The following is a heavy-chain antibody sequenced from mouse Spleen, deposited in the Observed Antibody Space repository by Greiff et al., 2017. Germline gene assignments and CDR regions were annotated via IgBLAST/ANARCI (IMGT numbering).Heavy chain of an antibody. J-gene: IGHJ2*01. D-gene: IGHD2-3*01. CDR3: AREAYDGLDY. CDR1: GYSITSDY. Sequence: EVKVVESGPGLAKPSQTLSLTCSVTGYSITSDYWNWIRKFPGSKLEYMGYVSYSGSTYYNPSLKSRISITRDTSKNQYYLQLNSVTTEDTATYYCAREAYDGLDYWGQGTTLTVSS. V-gene: IGHV3-8*01. CDR2: VSYSGST.